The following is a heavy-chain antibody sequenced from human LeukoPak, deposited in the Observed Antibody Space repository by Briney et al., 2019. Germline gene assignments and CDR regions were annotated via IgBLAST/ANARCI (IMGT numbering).Heavy chain of an antibody. J-gene: IGHJ4*02. CDR3: ARAASYNLDY. Sequence: SETLSLTCGVSGGSISRGNWWSWVRQPPGKELEWIGEIHHSGSTNYNPSLKSRVTISVDKSRNQFSLKVSSVPAADTAVYYCARAASYNLDYWGQGTLVTVSS. D-gene: IGHD1-1*01. V-gene: IGHV4-4*02. CDR2: IHHSGST. CDR1: GGSISRGNW.